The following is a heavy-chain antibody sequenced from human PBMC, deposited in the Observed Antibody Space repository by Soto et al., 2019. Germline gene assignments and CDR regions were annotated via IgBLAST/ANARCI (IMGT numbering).Heavy chain of an antibody. D-gene: IGHD3-22*01. CDR3: TRQYYYDSSGPHPIATAY. Sequence: EVHLVESGGGLVQPGGSLKLSCAASGFTFSGSAMHWVRQASGKGLELVGRIRSKANSYATSYAASVKGRFTIYRDDSKNTAYLQMNSRKTEDTAVYYCTRQYYYDSSGPHPIATAYWGKGTLVTVSS. CDR1: GFTFSGSA. J-gene: IGHJ4*02. CDR2: IRSKANSYAT. V-gene: IGHV3-73*02.